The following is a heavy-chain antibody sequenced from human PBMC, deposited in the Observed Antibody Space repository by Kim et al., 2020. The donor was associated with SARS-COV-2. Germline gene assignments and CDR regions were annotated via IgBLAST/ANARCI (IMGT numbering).Heavy chain of an antibody. CDR3: ARVRVAGEDVRNFDY. Sequence: QKLQAGVTMTTDTSTSTAYMELRSLRSDDTAVYYCARVRVAGEDVRNFDYWGQGTLVTVSS. D-gene: IGHD6-19*01. V-gene: IGHV1-18*01. J-gene: IGHJ4*02.